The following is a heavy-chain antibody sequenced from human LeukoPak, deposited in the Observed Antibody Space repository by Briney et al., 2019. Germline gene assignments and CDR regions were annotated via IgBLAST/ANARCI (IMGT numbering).Heavy chain of an antibody. CDR3: ARELRPGYCGGDCYYAFDI. J-gene: IGHJ3*02. CDR1: GYTFTSYG. CDR2: INPSGGST. V-gene: IGHV1-46*01. D-gene: IGHD2-21*02. Sequence: ASVKVSCKASGYTFTSYGISWVRQAPGQGLEWMGIINPSGGSTSYAQKFQGRVTMTRDMSTSTVYMELSSLRSEDTAVYYCARELRPGYCGGDCYYAFDIWGQGTMVTVSS.